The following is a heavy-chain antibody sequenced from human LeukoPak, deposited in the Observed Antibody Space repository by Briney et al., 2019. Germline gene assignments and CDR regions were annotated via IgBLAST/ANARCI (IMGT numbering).Heavy chain of an antibody. D-gene: IGHD4-17*01. V-gene: IGHV4-38-2*02. CDR1: GYSISSGYY. CDR2: ICHSGST. CDR3: ARVPLSHYGDVDY. Sequence: PSETLSLTCTVSGYSISSGYYWAWIRQPPGKGLECIGSICHSGSTSYNPSLSSRVTRSVDASKNQFSQKLRSLPAAHTSVCDCARVPLSHYGDVDYWGQGTLVTASS. J-gene: IGHJ4*02.